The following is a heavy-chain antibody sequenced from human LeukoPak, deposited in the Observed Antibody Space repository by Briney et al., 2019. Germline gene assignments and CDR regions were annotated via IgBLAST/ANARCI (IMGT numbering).Heavy chain of an antibody. CDR1: GGSFSGYY. CDR2: INHSGST. J-gene: IGHJ4*02. CDR3: ARKRDY. V-gene: IGHV4-34*01. Sequence: PSETLSLTCAVYGGSFSGYYWSWIRQPPGKGLEWIGEINHSGSTNYNPSLKSRVTISVDTSKNQFSLKLSSVTAADTAVYYCARKRDYWGQGTLVTASS.